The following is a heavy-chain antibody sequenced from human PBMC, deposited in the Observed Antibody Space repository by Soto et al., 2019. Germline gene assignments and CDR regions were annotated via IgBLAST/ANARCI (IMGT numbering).Heavy chain of an antibody. D-gene: IGHD6-13*01. Sequence: EVQLVESGGGLVKPGGSLRLSCAASGFTFSNAWMSWVRQAPGKGLEWVGRIKSKTDGGTTDYAAPVKGRFTISREDSKNTLYQQMNSRKTEDTAVEYCTTDRQQRVQNWFDPWGQGTLVTVSS. V-gene: IGHV3-15*01. CDR3: TTDRQQRVQNWFDP. CDR1: GFTFSNAW. J-gene: IGHJ5*02. CDR2: IKSKTDGGTT.